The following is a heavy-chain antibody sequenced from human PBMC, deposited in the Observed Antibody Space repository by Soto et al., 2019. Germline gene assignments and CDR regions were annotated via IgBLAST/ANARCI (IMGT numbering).Heavy chain of an antibody. CDR2: IYYSGST. CDR3: ASSNIAAAGFYYYAFDI. V-gene: IGHV4-59*01. J-gene: IGHJ3*02. CDR1: GDTIRSDY. Sequence: PSETLSRACSVSGDTIRSDYCNWVRQPPGQRLEWIGYIYYSGSTNYNPSLKSRVTISVDTSKNQFSLKLSSVTAADTAVYYCASSNIAAAGFYYYAFDIWGQGTMVTVSS. D-gene: IGHD6-13*01.